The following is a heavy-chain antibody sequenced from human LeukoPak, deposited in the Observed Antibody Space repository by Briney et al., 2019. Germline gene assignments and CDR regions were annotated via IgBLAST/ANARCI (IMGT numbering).Heavy chain of an antibody. CDR3: ARAGYYYGSGSSNNWFDP. J-gene: IGHJ5*02. V-gene: IGHV1-2*02. D-gene: IGHD3-10*01. Sequence: ASVKVSCKASGYTFTGYYMHWVRQAPGQGLEWMGWINPNSGGTNYAQKFQGRVTMTRDTSISTAYMELSRLRSDDTAVYYCARAGYYYGSGSSNNWFDPWGQGTLVTVSS. CDR1: GYTFTGYY. CDR2: INPNSGGT.